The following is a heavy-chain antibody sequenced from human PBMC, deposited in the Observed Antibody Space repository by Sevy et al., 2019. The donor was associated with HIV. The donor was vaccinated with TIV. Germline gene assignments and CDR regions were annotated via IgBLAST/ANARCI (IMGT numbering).Heavy chain of an antibody. CDR3: ASRVGIAAAGTSYDY. D-gene: IGHD6-13*01. CDR1: GGTFSSYA. CDR2: IIPIFGTA. J-gene: IGHJ4*02. V-gene: IGHV1-69*13. Sequence: ASLKVSCKASGGTFSSYAISWVRQAPGQGLEWMGGIIPIFGTANYAQKFQGRVTITADESTSTAYMELSSLRSEDTAVYYCASRVGIAAAGTSYDYWGQGTLVTVSS.